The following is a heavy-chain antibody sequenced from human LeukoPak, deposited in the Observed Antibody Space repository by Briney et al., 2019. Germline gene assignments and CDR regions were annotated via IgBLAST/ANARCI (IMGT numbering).Heavy chain of an antibody. CDR1: GGSISSSSYY. D-gene: IGHD2-15*01. CDR3: ARVVASTSIDS. CDR2: IYYSGST. Sequence: KASETLSLTCTVSGGSISSSSYYWGWIRRPPGKGLEWIGSIYYSGSTYYNPSLKSRVTISVDTSKNQFSLKLTSVTAADTALYYCARVVASTSIDSWGQGILVTVSS. V-gene: IGHV4-39*01. J-gene: IGHJ4*02.